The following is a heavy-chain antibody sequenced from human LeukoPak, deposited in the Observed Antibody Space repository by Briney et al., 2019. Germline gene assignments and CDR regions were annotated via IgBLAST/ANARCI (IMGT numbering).Heavy chain of an antibody. CDR2: IIPIFGTA. CDR1: GGTFSSYA. CDR3: ARDYYDSSGYSYIDY. J-gene: IGHJ4*02. Sequence: SVKVSCKASGGTFSSYAISWVRQAPGQGLEWMGGIIPIFGTANYAQKFQGRVTITADESTSTAYMELRSLRSDDTAVYYCARDYYDSSGYSYIDYWGQGTLVTVSS. D-gene: IGHD3-22*01. V-gene: IGHV1-69*01.